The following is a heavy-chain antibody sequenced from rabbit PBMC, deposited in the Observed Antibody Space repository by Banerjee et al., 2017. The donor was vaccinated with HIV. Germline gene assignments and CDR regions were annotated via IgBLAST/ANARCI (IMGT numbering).Heavy chain of an antibody. V-gene: IGHV1S40*01. CDR2: IDADASGRT. CDR1: GFSFSSDYD. D-gene: IGHD1-1*01. J-gene: IGHJ4*01. CDR3: ARTSGSGYWSFDL. Sequence: QSLVESGGGLVKPGASLTLTCKASGFSFSSDYDICWVRQAPGKELEWIACIDADASGRTAYASWVNGRFTISKTSSTTVTLQMTSLTAADTATYSCARTSGSGYWSFDLWGQGTLVTVS.